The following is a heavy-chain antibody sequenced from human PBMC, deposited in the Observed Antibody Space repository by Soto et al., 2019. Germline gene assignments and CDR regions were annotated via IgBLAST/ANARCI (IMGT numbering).Heavy chain of an antibody. CDR2: INGDGSST. V-gene: IGHV3-74*01. Sequence: PGGSLRLSCAASGFTFSNYWIHWVRHAPGKGLVWVSRINGDGSSTTYADSVKGRFTTSRDNAKNTVYLQMNSLRAEDTAVYYCGRDSPYYYYGLDVWGQGTTVTVSS. J-gene: IGHJ6*02. CDR3: GRDSPYYYYGLDV. CDR1: GFTFSNYW.